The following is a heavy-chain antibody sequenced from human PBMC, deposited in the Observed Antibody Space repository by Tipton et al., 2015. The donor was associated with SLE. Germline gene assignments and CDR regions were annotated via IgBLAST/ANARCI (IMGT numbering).Heavy chain of an antibody. CDR3: ARVDDFPTTWRFDP. CDR1: GYSISSGYY. CDR2: IYHSGST. V-gene: IGHV4-38-2*01. Sequence: TLSLTCAVSGYSISSGYYWGWIRQPPGKGLEWIGSIYHSGSTNYNPSLKSRVTISVDTSKNQFSLKLSSVTAADTAVYYCARVDDFPTTWRFDPWGQGTLVTVSS. J-gene: IGHJ5*02. D-gene: IGHD5/OR15-5a*01.